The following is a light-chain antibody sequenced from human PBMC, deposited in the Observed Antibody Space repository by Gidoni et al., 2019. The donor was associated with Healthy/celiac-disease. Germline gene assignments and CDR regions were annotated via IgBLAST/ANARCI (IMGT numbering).Light chain of an antibody. CDR2: DAS. J-gene: IGKJ2*01. V-gene: IGKV3-11*01. CDR3: QQRSNWPPYT. CDR1: QSVSSY. Sequence: EIVLTQSPATLSLSPGERATLSCRASQSVSSYLAWYQQTPGQAPRLLIYDASNRATGIPARFSGSGSGTDFTLTISSLEPEDLAVYYCQQRSNWPPYTFGQGTKLEIK.